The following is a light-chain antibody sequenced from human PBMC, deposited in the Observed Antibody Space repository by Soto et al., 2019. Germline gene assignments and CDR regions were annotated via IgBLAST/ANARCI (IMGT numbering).Light chain of an antibody. CDR3: QQYNSS. V-gene: IGKV1-5*03. CDR1: QSISNW. J-gene: IGKJ2*01. CDR2: KAS. Sequence: DIQMTQSPSTLSASVGDRVTITCRASQSISNWLAWYQQKAGKAPKLLIYKASSLESGVPSRFSGSGSGTGFTLTISSLQPDDFATYYCQQYNSSFGQGTKVDIK.